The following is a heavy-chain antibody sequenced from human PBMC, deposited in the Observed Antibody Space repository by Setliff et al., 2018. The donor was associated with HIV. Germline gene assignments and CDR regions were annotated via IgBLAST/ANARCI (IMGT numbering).Heavy chain of an antibody. CDR1: GGSISGYY. CDR3: GRQVPVPGVAVTPIDY. V-gene: IGHV4-59*08. Sequence: LSLTCTVSGGSISGYYWSWLRQFPGKGLEWIGFIFYTGSTTYNPSLNSRVTISVDTSKNQFSLKVTSVTAADTAVYYCGRQVPVPGVAVTPIDYWGQGTLVTVSS. CDR2: IFYTGST. J-gene: IGHJ4*02. D-gene: IGHD3-22*01.